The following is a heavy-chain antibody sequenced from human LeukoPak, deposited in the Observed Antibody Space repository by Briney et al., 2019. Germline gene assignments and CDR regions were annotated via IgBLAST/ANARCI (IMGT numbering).Heavy chain of an antibody. D-gene: IGHD4-17*01. V-gene: IGHV1-69*06. J-gene: IGHJ3*02. CDR3: ARGGHIRTTVTSDAFDI. Sequence: SVKVSCKASGGTFSNYAISWVRQAPGQGLEWMGGIIPIFGTANYAQKFRGRVTITADKSTRTAYMELSSLRSEDTAVYYCARGGHIRTTVTSDAFDIWGQGTMVTVSS. CDR2: IIPIFGTA. CDR1: GGTFSNYA.